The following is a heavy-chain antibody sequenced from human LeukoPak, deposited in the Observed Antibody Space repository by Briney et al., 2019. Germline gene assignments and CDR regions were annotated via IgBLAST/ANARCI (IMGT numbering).Heavy chain of an antibody. CDR1: GYRFTSYW. D-gene: IGHD4-17*01. J-gene: IGHJ3*02. CDR3: ARPETTVTDNAFDI. Sequence: GGSLQISCKGSGYRFTSYWIGWVRQMPGKGLEWMGIIYPGDSDTRYSPSFQGQVTISADKSISTAYLQWSSLKASDTAMYYCARPETTVTDNAFDIWGQGTMVTVSS. CDR2: IYPGDSDT. V-gene: IGHV5-51*01.